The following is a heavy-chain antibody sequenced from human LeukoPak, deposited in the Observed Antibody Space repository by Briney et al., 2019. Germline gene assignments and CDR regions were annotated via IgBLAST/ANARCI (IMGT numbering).Heavy chain of an antibody. J-gene: IGHJ6*02. V-gene: IGHV3-9*01. CDR1: GFTFKDYG. D-gene: IGHD1-26*01. Sequence: GGSLRLSCAATGFTFKDYGMHWVRQPPGKGLEWVSGINWNGGDTDYADSVKGRSTISRDNAKNSLYLQMTSLRPEDTALYYCAKHLRATNTYIFFGLDVWGQGTTVTVSS. CDR2: INWNGGDT. CDR3: AKHLRATNTYIFFGLDV.